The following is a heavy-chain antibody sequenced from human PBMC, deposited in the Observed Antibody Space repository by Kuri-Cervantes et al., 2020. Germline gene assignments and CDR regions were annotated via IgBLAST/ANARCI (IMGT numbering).Heavy chain of an antibody. CDR1: GFTFDDYG. CDR3: AKDRAAAGTYLDY. Sequence: GESLKISCAASGFTFDDYGMSWVRQAPGKGLEWVSGINWNGGSTGYADSVKGRFTISRDNAKNSLYLQMNSLRAEDTAVYYCAKDRAAAGTYLDYWGQGTLVTVSS. D-gene: IGHD6-13*01. J-gene: IGHJ4*02. V-gene: IGHV3-20*04. CDR2: INWNGGST.